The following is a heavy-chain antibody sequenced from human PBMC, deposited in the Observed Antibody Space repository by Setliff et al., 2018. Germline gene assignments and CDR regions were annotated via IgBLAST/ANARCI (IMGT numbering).Heavy chain of an antibody. CDR3: ASPPIRQYNYYMDV. V-gene: IGHV3-48*03. Sequence: PGGSLRLSCSSSGFNFSNYEINWVRQAPGKGLEWISYISSIGRLIHYADSVKGRFTVFRGNAGNSVHLQMNNLRVDDAAIYYCASPPIRQYNYYMDVWGKGTTVTVS. CDR1: GFNFSNYE. CDR2: ISSIGRLI. D-gene: IGHD1-20*01. J-gene: IGHJ6*04.